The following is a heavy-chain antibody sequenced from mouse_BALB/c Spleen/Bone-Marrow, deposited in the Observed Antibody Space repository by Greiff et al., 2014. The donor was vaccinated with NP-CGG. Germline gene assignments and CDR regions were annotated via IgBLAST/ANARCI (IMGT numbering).Heavy chain of an antibody. D-gene: IGHD2-2*01. J-gene: IGHJ1*01. Sequence: QLQESGPELVKPGASVKMSCKASGYTFTSYVIHWVKQKPGQGLEWIGNINPYNDGTQYNEKFKGKATLTSDKSSSTAFMELSSLTSEDPAVYYCARSLYGYDWYFDVWGAGTTVTVSS. V-gene: IGHV1-14*01. CDR3: ARSLYGYDWYFDV. CDR1: GYTFTSYV. CDR2: INPYNDGT.